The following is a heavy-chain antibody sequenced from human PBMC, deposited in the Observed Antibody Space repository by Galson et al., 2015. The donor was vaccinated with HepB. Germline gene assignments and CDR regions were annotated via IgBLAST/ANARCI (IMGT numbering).Heavy chain of an antibody. V-gene: IGHV3-21*01. Sequence: QAPGKGLEWVSSISSSSSYIYYADSVKGRFTISRDNAKNSLYLQMSSLRAEDTAVYYCARDEGFLEWRTGDDAFDIWGQGTMVTVSS. J-gene: IGHJ3*02. CDR2: ISSSSSYI. D-gene: IGHD3-3*01. CDR3: ARDEGFLEWRTGDDAFDI.